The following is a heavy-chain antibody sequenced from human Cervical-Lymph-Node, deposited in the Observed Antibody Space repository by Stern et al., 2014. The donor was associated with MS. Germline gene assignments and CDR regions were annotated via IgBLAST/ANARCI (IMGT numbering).Heavy chain of an antibody. CDR2: IIPIFGTA. D-gene: IGHD3-22*01. CDR1: GGTFSSYA. CDR3: ARESGTYYYDSSGYYYGY. V-gene: IGHV1-69*01. J-gene: IGHJ4*02. Sequence: QVQLVESGAEVKKPGSSVKVSCKASGGTFSSYAISWVRQAPGHGLEWMGGIIPIFGTANYAQKFQGRVTITADESTSTAYMELSSLRSEDTAVYYCARESGTYYYDSSGYYYGYWGQGTLVTVSS.